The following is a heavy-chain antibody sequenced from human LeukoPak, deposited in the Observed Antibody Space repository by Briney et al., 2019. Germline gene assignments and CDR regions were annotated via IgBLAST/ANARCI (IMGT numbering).Heavy chain of an antibody. CDR1: GYTFTSYD. CDR2: MNPNSGNT. D-gene: IGHD3-16*01. Sequence: ASVKVSCKASGYTFTSYDINWVRQATGQGLEWMGWMNPNSGNTGYAQKFQGWVTMTRDTSISTAYMELSRLRSDDTAVYYCARGSNQLGAFDIWGQGTMVTVSS. V-gene: IGHV1-8*01. CDR3: ARGSNQLGAFDI. J-gene: IGHJ3*02.